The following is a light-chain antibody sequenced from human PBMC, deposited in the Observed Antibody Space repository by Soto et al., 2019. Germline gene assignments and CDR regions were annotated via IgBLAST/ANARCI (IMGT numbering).Light chain of an antibody. V-gene: IGLV2-11*01. J-gene: IGLJ3*02. CDR3: CSYAGSYTPL. CDR1: SSDVGGYNY. CDR2: DVS. Sequence: QSVLTQPRSVSGSPGQSVTISCTGTSSDVGGYNYVSWYQQHPGKAPKLMIYDVSKRPSGVPDRFSGSKSGNTASLTISGLQADDEADYYCCSYAGSYTPLFGGGTKLTVL.